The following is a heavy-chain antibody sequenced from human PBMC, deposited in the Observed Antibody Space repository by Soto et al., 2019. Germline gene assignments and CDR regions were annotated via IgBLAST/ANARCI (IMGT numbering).Heavy chain of an antibody. V-gene: IGHV1-69*01. CDR2: IIPIIGTP. Sequence: QVQLVQSGAEVKKPGSSVKVSCKASGGTFRNHVFNWVRQAPVQGLEWMGGIIPIIGTPNYAQKFQGRVTITADATTNTGYLDVSILRSQDTAVYYCARDLEFRDGNISHLDYWGQGTLVTVSS. D-gene: IGHD3-10*01. J-gene: IGHJ4*02. CDR1: GGTFRNHV. CDR3: ARDLEFRDGNISHLDY.